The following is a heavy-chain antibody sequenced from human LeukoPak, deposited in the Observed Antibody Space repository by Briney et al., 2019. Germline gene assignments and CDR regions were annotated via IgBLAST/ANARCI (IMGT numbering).Heavy chain of an antibody. CDR1: GFTFSTYW. CDR2: IRSKANSYAT. CDR3: TSKVAAEDY. D-gene: IGHD1-26*01. V-gene: IGHV3-73*01. Sequence: GGSLRLSCAASGFTFSTYWMHWVRQAPGKGLVWVSRIRSKANSYATAYAASVKGRFTISRDDSKNTAYLQMNSLKTEDTAVYYCTSKVAAEDYWGQGTLVTVSS. J-gene: IGHJ4*02.